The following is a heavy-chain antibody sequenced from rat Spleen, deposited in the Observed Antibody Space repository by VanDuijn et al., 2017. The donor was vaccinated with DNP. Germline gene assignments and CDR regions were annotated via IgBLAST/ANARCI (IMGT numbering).Heavy chain of an antibody. Sequence: EVQLVESGGGLVQPGRSLKLSCAASGFIFNDYGMAWVRQTPKKGLEWVATISPSGGGTYYRDSVRGRFTISRDDAKDTLSLQMDNLKSEDTATYYCATGVYGGYEDWFAYWGQGTLVTVSS. J-gene: IGHJ3*01. CDR1: GFIFNDYG. CDR3: ATGVYGGYEDWFAY. V-gene: IGHV5-19*01. CDR2: ISPSGGGT. D-gene: IGHD1-11*01.